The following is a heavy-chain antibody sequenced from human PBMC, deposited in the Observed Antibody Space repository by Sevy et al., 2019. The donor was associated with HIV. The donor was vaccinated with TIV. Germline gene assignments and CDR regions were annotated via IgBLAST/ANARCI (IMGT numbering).Heavy chain of an antibody. CDR1: GYTFTSYG. CDR3: ARDFDDYYGSGSLTFDY. V-gene: IGHV1-18*01. CDR2: ISAYNGNT. Sequence: ASVKVSCKASGYTFTSYGISWVRQAPGQGLEWMGWISAYNGNTNYAQKLQGRVTMTTDTSTSTAYMELRSLRSDDTAVYYCARDFDDYYGSGSLTFDYWGQGTLVTVSS. D-gene: IGHD3-10*01. J-gene: IGHJ4*02.